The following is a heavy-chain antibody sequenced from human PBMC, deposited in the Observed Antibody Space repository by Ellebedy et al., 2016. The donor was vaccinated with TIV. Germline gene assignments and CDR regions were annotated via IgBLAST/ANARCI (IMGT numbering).Heavy chain of an antibody. V-gene: IGHV3-30*03. CDR3: ARDRPITGKTSWCFDY. J-gene: IGHJ4*02. D-gene: IGHD1/OR15-1a*01. CDR2: ISDDGNYK. Sequence: PGGSLRLSCVASGFAFSNFGIHWVRQAPGKGLEWVTVISDDGNYKYYADSVKGRFTISRDNSKNTVYLQMNSLRAEDAAVYYCARDRPITGKTSWCFDYWGQGALVTVSS. CDR1: GFAFSNFG.